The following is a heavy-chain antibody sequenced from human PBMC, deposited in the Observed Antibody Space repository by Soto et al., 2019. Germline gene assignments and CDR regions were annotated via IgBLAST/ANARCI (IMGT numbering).Heavy chain of an antibody. D-gene: IGHD2-8*01. Sequence: QVQLQESGPGLVKPSETLSLTCTVSGGSISGGVHSWSWIRQPPGKGLEWIGHIFDNGSTCYNPSLKSRLTISVDTSKNQFSLRLSSVTAADTAVYYCAREIMPLTNDWYFDLWGRGTLVTVSS. V-gene: IGHV4-30-4*01. CDR3: AREIMPLTNDWYFDL. CDR2: IFDNGST. CDR1: GGSISGGVHS. J-gene: IGHJ2*01.